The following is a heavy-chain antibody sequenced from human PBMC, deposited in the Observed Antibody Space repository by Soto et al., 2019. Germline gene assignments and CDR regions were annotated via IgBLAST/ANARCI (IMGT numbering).Heavy chain of an antibody. CDR2: IHPSGDTA. CDR3: ARDHSSSSSGAWGLDP. D-gene: IGHD3-16*01. J-gene: IGHJ5*02. V-gene: IGHV1-46*01. CDR1: GYTFSSNW. Sequence: QVQLVQSGAEVKEPGASVKISCKTSGYTFSSNWIHWARRAPGQGLEWMGVIHPSGDTAHYAQKFQGRVTMTTDTAPGTLYMQLNSLTPGDTAVYYCARDHSSSSSGAWGLDPWGQGTLVTVSS.